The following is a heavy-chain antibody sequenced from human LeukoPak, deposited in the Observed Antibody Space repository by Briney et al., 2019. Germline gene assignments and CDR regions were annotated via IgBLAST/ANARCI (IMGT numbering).Heavy chain of an antibody. Sequence: ASVKVSCKASGYTFTSYDINWVRQATGQGLEWMGWMNPNSGNTGYAQKFQGRVTITRNTSISTAYMELSSLRSEDTAVYYCARGKGVGNPYYYYYMDVWGKGTTVTVSS. V-gene: IGHV1-8*03. CDR3: ARGKGVGNPYYYYYMDV. CDR2: MNPNSGNT. D-gene: IGHD1-14*01. J-gene: IGHJ6*03. CDR1: GYTFTSYD.